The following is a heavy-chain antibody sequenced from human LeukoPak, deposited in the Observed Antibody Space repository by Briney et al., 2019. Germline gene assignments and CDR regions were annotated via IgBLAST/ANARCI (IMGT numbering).Heavy chain of an antibody. Sequence: PGGSLRLSCAASGFTFSGYAMHWVRQAPGKGLEWVAVISYDGSNKYYADSVKGRFTISRDNSKNTLYLQMNSLRAEDTAVYYCARGGLGGYSGYDRHYYYYGMDVWGQATTVTVSS. V-gene: IGHV3-30-3*01. CDR2: ISYDGSNK. D-gene: IGHD5-12*01. CDR3: ARGGLGGYSGYDRHYYYYGMDV. CDR1: GFTFSGYA. J-gene: IGHJ6*02.